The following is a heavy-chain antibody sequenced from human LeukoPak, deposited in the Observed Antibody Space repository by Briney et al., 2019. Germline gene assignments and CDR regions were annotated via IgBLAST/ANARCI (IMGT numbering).Heavy chain of an antibody. J-gene: IGHJ4*02. Sequence: GGSLRLSCAASGFTCTSYDMHWVRQAPGKGLEWVAGISFDGNKKYYADSVKGRLTISRDNSKNTLYLQMNSLRAEDTAVYYCAKFGIVDGSGSYPCWGQGTLVTVSS. CDR3: AKFGIVDGSGSYPC. CDR2: ISFDGNKK. D-gene: IGHD3-10*01. V-gene: IGHV3-30-3*02. CDR1: GFTCTSYD.